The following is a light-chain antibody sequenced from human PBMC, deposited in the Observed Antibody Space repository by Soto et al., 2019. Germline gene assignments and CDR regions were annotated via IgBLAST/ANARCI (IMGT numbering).Light chain of an antibody. CDR2: DAS. Sequence: EFVLTQSPATLSVSPGERATLSCRASQTVRNNYLAWYQQKPGQAPRLLIYDASSRATGIPARFSGSGSGTDFTLTISSLEPEDFAVYYCQQRSNWPPFFGQGTRLEI. V-gene: IGKV3D-20*02. J-gene: IGKJ5*01. CDR1: QTVRNNY. CDR3: QQRSNWPPF.